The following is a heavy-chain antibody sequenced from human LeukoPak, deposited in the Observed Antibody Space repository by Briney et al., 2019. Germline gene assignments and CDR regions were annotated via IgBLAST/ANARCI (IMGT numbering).Heavy chain of an antibody. CDR2: IYSRGRT. CDR3: AKPSGYSSGWFLFYYCYMGV. CDR1: GFTLRNNY. J-gene: IGHJ6*03. D-gene: IGHD6-19*01. Sequence: PGGSLRLPCAAPGFTLRNNYMARVRPAPGKGLEGDSVIYSRGRTYYADAVKGRFTISRDNSQNTLYLQMNSLRAEDTAVYYCAKPSGYSSGWFLFYYCYMGVWGKGTTVTVSS. V-gene: IGHV3-66*03.